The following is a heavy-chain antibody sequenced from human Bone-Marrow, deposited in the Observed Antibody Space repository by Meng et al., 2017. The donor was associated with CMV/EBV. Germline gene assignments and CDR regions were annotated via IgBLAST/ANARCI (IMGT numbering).Heavy chain of an antibody. J-gene: IGHJ4*02. CDR2: IRYDGNNE. V-gene: IGHV3-30*02. D-gene: IGHD3-10*02. CDR1: GFTFSDHY. Sequence: GESLKISCAASGFTFSDHYMHWVRQAPGKGLEWVAFIRYDGNNEYYGDSMKGRFTISRDNSKNTLYLQMNSLRAEDTAVYYCAKDLIYVREGHFDYWGQGTPVTVSS. CDR3: AKDLIYVREGHFDY.